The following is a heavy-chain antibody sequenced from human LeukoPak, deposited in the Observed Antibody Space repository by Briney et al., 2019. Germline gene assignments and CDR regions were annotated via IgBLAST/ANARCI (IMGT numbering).Heavy chain of an antibody. CDR2: VNPNSGHT. J-gene: IGHJ4*02. CDR1: GYTFTSYD. V-gene: IGHV1-8*01. D-gene: IGHD2-15*01. Sequence: GASVKVSCKASGYTFTSYDTNWVRQATGQGLEWMGWVNPNSGHTGYAQKFQGRVTMTRNTSITTAYMELSSLTSEDTAVYYCARGAPGSYCGGGSCPYFDYWGQGTLVSVSS. CDR3: ARGAPGSYCGGGSCPYFDY.